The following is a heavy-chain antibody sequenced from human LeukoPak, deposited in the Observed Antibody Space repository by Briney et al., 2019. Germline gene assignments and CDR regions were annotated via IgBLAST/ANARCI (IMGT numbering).Heavy chain of an antibody. Sequence: ASVKVSCKASGYTFTGYYMHWVRQAPGQGLEWMGWINPNSGGTNYAQKFQGRVTMTRDTSISTAYMELSRLRSDDTAVYYCARAPGPAGGFDPWGQGTLVTVSS. CDR1: GYTFTGYY. CDR3: ARAPGPAGGFDP. CDR2: INPNSGGT. V-gene: IGHV1-2*02. J-gene: IGHJ5*02.